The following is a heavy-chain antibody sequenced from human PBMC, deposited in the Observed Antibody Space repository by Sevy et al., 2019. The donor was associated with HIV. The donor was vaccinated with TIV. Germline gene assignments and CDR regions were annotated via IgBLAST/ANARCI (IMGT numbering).Heavy chain of an antibody. CDR1: GGSFSGYY. Sequence: SETLSLTCAVYGGSFSGYYWSWIRQPPGKGLEWIGEINHSGSTNYNPSLKRRVTISVDTSKNQFSLKMSSVTAADTAVYYCARVGGAWVTYYFDYWGQGTLVTVSS. CDR2: INHSGST. V-gene: IGHV4-34*01. CDR3: ARVGGAWVTYYFDY. J-gene: IGHJ4*02. D-gene: IGHD5-18*01.